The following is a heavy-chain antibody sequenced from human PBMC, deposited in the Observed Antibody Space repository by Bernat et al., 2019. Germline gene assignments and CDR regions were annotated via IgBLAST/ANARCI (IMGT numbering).Heavy chain of an antibody. Sequence: EVQLLESGGGLVQPGGSLRLSCAASGFTFSSYAMSWVRQAPGKGLEWVSAISGSGGSTDYADSVKGRFTISRDKSKNTLYLQMNSLRAEDTAVYYCGKSVRGGCLAEYFQHWGQGTLVTVSS. CDR2: ISGSGGST. D-gene: IGHD6-19*01. V-gene: IGHV3-23*01. J-gene: IGHJ1*01. CDR1: GFTFSSYA. CDR3: GKSVRGGCLAEYFQH.